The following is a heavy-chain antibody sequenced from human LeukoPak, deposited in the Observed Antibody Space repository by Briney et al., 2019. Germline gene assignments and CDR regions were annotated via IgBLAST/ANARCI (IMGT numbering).Heavy chain of an antibody. J-gene: IGHJ4*02. CDR1: GFTFSSYA. CDR3: AKAPDYDFWSDDRSYYFDY. D-gene: IGHD3-3*01. CDR2: ISGSGGST. Sequence: GGSLTLSCAASGFTFSSYAMSWVPQAPGKGLEWVSAISGSGGSTYYADSVKGRFTISRDNSKNTLYLQMKSQRDGDMAVYYCAKAPDYDFWSDDRSYYFDYWGQGNLVTVSS. V-gene: IGHV3-23*01.